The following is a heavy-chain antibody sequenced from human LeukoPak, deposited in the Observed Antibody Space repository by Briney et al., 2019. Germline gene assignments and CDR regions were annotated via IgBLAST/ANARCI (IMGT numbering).Heavy chain of an antibody. CDR3: ARHATTGFIVNRFDP. J-gene: IGHJ5*02. V-gene: IGHV5-51*01. D-gene: IGHD1-26*01. CDR1: GYRFTNYW. CDR2: INHGDSTT. Sequence: GESLKISCATSGYRFTNYWIGWVRQMRRKGLEFMGIINHGDSTTRYSPSFQGQVTISADKSFSTAYLQLTSLKASDTAMYYCARHATTGFIVNRFDPWGQGTLVTVFS.